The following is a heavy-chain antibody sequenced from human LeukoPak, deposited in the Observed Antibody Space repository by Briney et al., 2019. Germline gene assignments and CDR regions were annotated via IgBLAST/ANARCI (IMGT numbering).Heavy chain of an antibody. CDR2: ISAYNGNT. CDR1: GYTITSYG. J-gene: IGHJ6*02. D-gene: IGHD4-11*01. Sequence: ASVKVSCKASGYTITSYGISWVRQAPGQGLEWMGWISAYNGNTNYAQKLQGRVTMTTDTSTSTAYMELRSLRSDDTAVYYCARGNDYYYYYDMDVWGQGTTVTVSS. CDR3: ARGNDYYYYYDMDV. V-gene: IGHV1-18*01.